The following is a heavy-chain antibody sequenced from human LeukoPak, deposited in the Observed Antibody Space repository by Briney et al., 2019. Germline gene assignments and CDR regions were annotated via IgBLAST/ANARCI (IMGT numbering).Heavy chain of an antibody. CDR2: IIPSFGSA. CDR1: GGNFRDYA. CDR3: AKRAEMTTIHSFDI. V-gene: IGHV1-69*01. J-gene: IGHJ3*02. Sequence: SVKVSCKASGGNFRDYAISWVRQAPGQGLEWMGGIIPSFGSANSAQKFQGRVTITADESTSTVYMVLSSLRFEDTAVYYCAKRAEMTTIHSFDIWGQGTMVTVSS. D-gene: IGHD5-24*01.